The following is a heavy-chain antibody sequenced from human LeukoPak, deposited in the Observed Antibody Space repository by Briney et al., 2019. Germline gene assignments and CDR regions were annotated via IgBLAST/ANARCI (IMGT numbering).Heavy chain of an antibody. Sequence: PSETLSLTCTVSGGSISLSSYYWGWIRQPPGKGLEWIGSIYYSGSTYYNPSLKSRVTISVDTSKNQFSLKLSSVTAADTAVYYCARQIRRMEAINWFDPWGQGTLVTVSS. D-gene: IGHD1-1*01. V-gene: IGHV4-39*01. J-gene: IGHJ5*02. CDR3: ARQIRRMEAINWFDP. CDR1: GGSISLSSYY. CDR2: IYYSGST.